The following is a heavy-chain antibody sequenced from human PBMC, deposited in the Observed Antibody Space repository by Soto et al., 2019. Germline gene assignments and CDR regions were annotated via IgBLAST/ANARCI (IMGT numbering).Heavy chain of an antibody. Sequence: QVQLVQSGAEVKKPGASVKVSCKASGYTFTSYGISWVRQAPGQGLEWMGWISAYNGNTNYAQKLQGRVTMTTNTSTSTAYRELRSLRSDDTAVYYWGGPDQGLVPYCMDVWGQRTTVTVSS. J-gene: IGHJ6*02. V-gene: IGHV1-18*01. CDR3: GGPDQGLVPYCMDV. D-gene: IGHD6-19*01. CDR1: GYTFTSYG. CDR2: ISAYNGNT.